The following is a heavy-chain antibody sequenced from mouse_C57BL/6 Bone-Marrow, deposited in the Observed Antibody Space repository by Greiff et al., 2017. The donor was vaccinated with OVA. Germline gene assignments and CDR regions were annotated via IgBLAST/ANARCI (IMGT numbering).Heavy chain of an antibody. V-gene: IGHV10-1*01. D-gene: IGHD1-1*01. CDR3: VRREGYYGGYFDV. CDR1: GFSFNTYA. CDR2: IRSKSNNYAT. Sequence: EVQLVESGGGLVQPKGSLKLSCAASGFSFNTYAMNWVRQAPGKGLEWVARIRSKSNNYATYYADSVKDRFTISRDDSESMLYLQMNNLKTEDTAMYYCVRREGYYGGYFDVWGTGTTVTVSS. J-gene: IGHJ1*03.